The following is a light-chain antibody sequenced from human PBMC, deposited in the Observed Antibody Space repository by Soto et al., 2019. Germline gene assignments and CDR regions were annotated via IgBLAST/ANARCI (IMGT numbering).Light chain of an antibody. V-gene: IGLV3-21*04. CDR2: YDN. Sequence: YELTQPPSVSVAPEKTATITCGGDNIGINAVHWYQQKPGQAPLLFVYYDNDRPSGIPERFSGSTSGNTATLTISRVEAGDEADYYCQLWNSSSDQGVFGGGTKLTVL. CDR1: NIGINA. CDR3: QLWNSSSDQGV. J-gene: IGLJ3*02.